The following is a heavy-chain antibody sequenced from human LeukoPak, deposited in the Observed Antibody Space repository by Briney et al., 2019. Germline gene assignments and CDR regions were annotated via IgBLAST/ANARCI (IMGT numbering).Heavy chain of an antibody. D-gene: IGHD6-13*01. J-gene: IGHJ6*03. CDR3: ARVTAAVYYYYMDV. CDR2: IYYSGST. V-gene: IGHV4-39*01. CDR1: GGSISSSSYY. Sequence: SETLSLTCTVSGGSISSSSYYWGWIRQPPGKGLEWIGSIYYSGSTYYNPSLKSRVTISVDTSKNQFSLKLSSVTAADTAVYYCARVTAAVYYYYMDVWGKGTTVTVSS.